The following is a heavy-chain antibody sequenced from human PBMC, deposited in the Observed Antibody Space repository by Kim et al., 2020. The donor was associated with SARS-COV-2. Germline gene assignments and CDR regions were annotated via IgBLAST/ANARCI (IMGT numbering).Heavy chain of an antibody. CDR1: GFTFGDYA. CDR2: ISWKSGSI. Sequence: GGSLRLSCAASGFTFGDYAMHWVRQAPGKGLEWASGISWKSGSIGYADSVKGRFTISRDNAKNSRYLQMNSLRAEDTGFYYCAKDFFYYDSSGTGDYWG. CDR3: AKDFFYYDSSGTGDY. J-gene: IGHJ6*01. D-gene: IGHD3-22*01. V-gene: IGHV3-9*01.